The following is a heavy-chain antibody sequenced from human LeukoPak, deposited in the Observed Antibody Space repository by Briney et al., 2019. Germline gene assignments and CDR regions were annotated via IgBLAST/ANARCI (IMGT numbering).Heavy chain of an antibody. D-gene: IGHD3-22*01. J-gene: IGHJ4*02. V-gene: IGHV4-59*01. CDR3: ARGADSSGYYSIFYFDY. CDR1: GGSISSYY. CDR2: IYYSGST. Sequence: TSETLSLTCTVSGGSISSYYWNWIRQPPGKGLEWIGYIYYSGSTNYNPSLKSRVTISVDTSKNQFSLKLSSVTAADTAVYYCARGADSSGYYSIFYFDYWDQGTLVTVSS.